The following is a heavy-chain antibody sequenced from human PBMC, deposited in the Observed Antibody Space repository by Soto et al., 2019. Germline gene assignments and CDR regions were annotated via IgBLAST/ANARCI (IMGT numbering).Heavy chain of an antibody. CDR2: IYYSGST. J-gene: IGHJ6*02. D-gene: IGHD2-2*01. Sequence: QVQLQESGPGLVKPSETLSLTCTVSGGSVSSGSYYWSWIRQPPGKGLEWIGYIYYSGSTNYNPSLKSRVTISVDTSKNQFSLKLSSVTAADTAVYYCARDQVVPAAIEDDYYYYGMDVWGQGTTVTVSS. CDR1: GGSVSSGSYY. V-gene: IGHV4-61*01. CDR3: ARDQVVPAAIEDDYYYYGMDV.